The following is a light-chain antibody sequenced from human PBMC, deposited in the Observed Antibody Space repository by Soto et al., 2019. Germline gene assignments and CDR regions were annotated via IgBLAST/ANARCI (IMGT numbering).Light chain of an antibody. J-gene: IGKJ1*01. Sequence: EMVLTQSPDTLSLSPGERAALSCRASQRVTSNYLAWYQKKPDQAPRLLIYGASSRANGIPARFSGSGSGTDFTLTISSLEPEDFAVYYCQQRLMTFGQGTKVDIK. CDR2: GAS. V-gene: IGKV3D-20*02. CDR1: QRVTSNY. CDR3: QQRLMT.